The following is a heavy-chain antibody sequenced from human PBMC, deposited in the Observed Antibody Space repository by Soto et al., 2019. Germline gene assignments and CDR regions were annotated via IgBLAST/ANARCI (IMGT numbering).Heavy chain of an antibody. V-gene: IGHV1-69*12. CDR2: IIPMFGTV. J-gene: IGHJ4*02. CDR1: GGTFSSDA. CDR3: ARSTIFGVVIVPDFDY. Sequence: QVQLVQSGAEVKKPGSSVKVSCKASGGTFSSDAISWLRQAPGQGLEWMGGIIPMFGTVNYVQKFQGRVTITADESTSTVYMELRSLIPEDTAVYYCARSTIFGVVIVPDFDYWGQGTLVTVSS. D-gene: IGHD3-3*01.